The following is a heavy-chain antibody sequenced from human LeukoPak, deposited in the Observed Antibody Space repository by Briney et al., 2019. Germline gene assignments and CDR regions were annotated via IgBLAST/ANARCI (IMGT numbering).Heavy chain of an antibody. CDR3: ARDRGVISYFDY. J-gene: IGHJ4*02. CDR1: GGSISSYY. Sequence: SETLSLTCTVSGGSISSYYWSWIRQSPGKGLEWIGYIFYIGSTNYNPSLKSRVTISVDTSKNQFSLKLSSVTAADTAVYYCARDRGVISYFDYWGQGTLVTVSS. CDR2: IFYIGST. V-gene: IGHV4-59*12. D-gene: IGHD3-10*01.